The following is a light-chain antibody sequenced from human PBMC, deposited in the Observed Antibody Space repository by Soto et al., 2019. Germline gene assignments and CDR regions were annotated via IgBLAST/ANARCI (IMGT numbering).Light chain of an antibody. CDR2: DVT. CDR3: SSYTTSNTRQIV. Sequence: QFALTQPASVSGSPGQSITISCTGTSSDAGGYNYVSWYQHHPGKAPKLIIYDVTNRPSGVSNPFSGSKSGNTASLTISGLQPEDEADYYCSSYTTSNTRQIVFGTGTKVTVL. V-gene: IGLV2-14*03. J-gene: IGLJ1*01. CDR1: SSDAGGYNY.